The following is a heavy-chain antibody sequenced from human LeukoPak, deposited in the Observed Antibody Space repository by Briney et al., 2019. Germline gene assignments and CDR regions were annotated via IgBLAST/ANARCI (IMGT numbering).Heavy chain of an antibody. CDR3: ARFRSLGDAFDI. CDR1: GYTFTGYY. CDR2: INPNSGGT. Sequence: ASVKVSCKASGYTFTGYYMHWVRQAPGQGLEWMGWINPNSGGTNYQGRVTMTRDTSISTAYMELSRLRSDDTAVYYCARFRSLGDAFDIWGQGTMVTVSS. V-gene: IGHV1-2*02. J-gene: IGHJ3*02.